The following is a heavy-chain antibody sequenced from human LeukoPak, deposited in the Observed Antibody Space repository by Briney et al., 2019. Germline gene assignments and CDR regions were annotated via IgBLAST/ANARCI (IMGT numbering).Heavy chain of an antibody. J-gene: IGHJ4*02. CDR3: ASSSTFYSFDY. CDR2: IYHSGSS. CDR1: GDSISSDY. Sequence: SETLSLTCTVSGDSISSDYWSWIRQSPGKGLEWIGHIYHSGSSNYNPSLQSRVTISVDTSKNQFSLKLNSVTAADTAVYYCASSSTFYSFDYWGQGTLVTVSS. D-gene: IGHD2-2*01. V-gene: IGHV4-4*08.